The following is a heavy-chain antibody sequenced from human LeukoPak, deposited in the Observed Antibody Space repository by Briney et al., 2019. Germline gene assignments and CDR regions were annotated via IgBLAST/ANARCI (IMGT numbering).Heavy chain of an antibody. Sequence: SETLSLTCTVSGGSISSYYWSWIRQPPGKGLEWIGYIYYSGSTNYNPSLKSRVTISVDTSKNQFSLKLSSVTAADTAVYYCARHPFATPFDYWGRGTLLTVSS. J-gene: IGHJ4*02. V-gene: IGHV4-59*08. D-gene: IGHD2-15*01. CDR3: ARHPFATPFDY. CDR2: IYYSGST. CDR1: GGSISSYY.